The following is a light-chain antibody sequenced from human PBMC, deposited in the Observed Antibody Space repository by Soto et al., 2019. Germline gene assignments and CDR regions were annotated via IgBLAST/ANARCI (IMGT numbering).Light chain of an antibody. V-gene: IGKV4-1*01. CDR2: WAS. Sequence: DIVMTQSPDSLAVSLGERVTINCKSSQSVLHSADNKNYLAWYQQKPGQPPNLLISWASTRESGVPDRFSGSGSGTDFNITINSLQAEDGAVYYCQQFYFFPITFGQGTRLEIK. CDR3: QQFYFFPIT. J-gene: IGKJ5*01. CDR1: QSVLHSADNKNY.